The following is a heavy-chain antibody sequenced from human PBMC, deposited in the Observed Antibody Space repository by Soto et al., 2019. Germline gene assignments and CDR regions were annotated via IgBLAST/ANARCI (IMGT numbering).Heavy chain of an antibody. CDR3: ARDLPEYYYDSSGYYWFDP. J-gene: IGHJ5*02. V-gene: IGHV1-18*04. Sequence: QVQLVQSGAEVKKPGASVKVSCKASGYTFTSYGISWVRQAPGQGLEWMGWISAYNGNTNYAQKVKGRVTMTTDTSTSTAYMELRSLRSDDTAVYYCARDLPEYYYDSSGYYWFDPWGQGTLVTVSS. D-gene: IGHD3-22*01. CDR1: GYTFTSYG. CDR2: ISAYNGNT.